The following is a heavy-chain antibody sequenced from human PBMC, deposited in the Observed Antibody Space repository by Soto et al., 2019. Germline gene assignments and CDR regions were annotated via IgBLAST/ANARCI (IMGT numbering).Heavy chain of an antibody. V-gene: IGHV4-30-2*01. Sequence: KASETLSLTCAVSGGSIISGGYSWSWIRQPPGKGLQWIGHIYEGGNTYYTPSLESRVAISTGKSKNQFSLRLSSVTAADTAVYYCVRRSPEDAFDIWGQGTMVTVSS. CDR3: VRRSPEDAFDI. J-gene: IGHJ3*02. CDR1: GGSIISGGYS. CDR2: IYEGGNT.